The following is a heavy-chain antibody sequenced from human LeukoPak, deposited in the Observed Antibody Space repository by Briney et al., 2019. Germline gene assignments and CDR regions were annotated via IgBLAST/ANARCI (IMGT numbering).Heavy chain of an antibody. CDR3: AKVVGDIVVVVAATLGFDY. D-gene: IGHD2-15*01. V-gene: IGHV3-23*01. CDR1: GFTFSSYA. CDR2: ISGSGGST. Sequence: GGSLRVSCAASGFTFSSYAMSWVRQAPGKGLEWVSGISGSGGSTYYADSVKGRFTISRDNSKNTLFLQLNSLRAEDTAVYYCAKVVGDIVVVVAATLGFDYWGQGTLVTVSS. J-gene: IGHJ4*02.